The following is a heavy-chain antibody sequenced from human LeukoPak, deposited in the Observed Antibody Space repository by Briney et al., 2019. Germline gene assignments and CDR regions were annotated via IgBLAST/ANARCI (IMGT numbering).Heavy chain of an antibody. D-gene: IGHD3-22*01. CDR3: GRGLARTDSSAVSRSY. V-gene: IGHV3-21*01. CDR2: ISSSSSYI. J-gene: IGHJ4*02. Sequence: GGSLRLSCAAAGFTFSSYSMNCVRQAPGKWLEWISSISSSSSYIYYADSVKGRFTISRDNAKNSLYLQMNSLRAEDTAVYYCGRGLARTDSSAVSRSYWGQGTLVTVSS. CDR1: GFTFSSYS.